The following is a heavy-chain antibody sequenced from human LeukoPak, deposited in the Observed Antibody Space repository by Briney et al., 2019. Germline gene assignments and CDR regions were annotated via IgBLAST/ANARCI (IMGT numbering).Heavy chain of an antibody. CDR1: GYTFTDYC. CDR3: ARKDIAVAGLHYYGMDV. CDR2: INPNSGGT. D-gene: IGHD6-19*01. J-gene: IGHJ6*02. V-gene: IGHV1-2*02. Sequence: GASVKVSCKASGYTFTDYCIHWVRQAPGQGLEWMGWINPNSGGTNYAQKFRGRVTMTRDMSISTAYMELSRLRSDDTAVYFCARKDIAVAGLHYYGMDVWGQGTTVSVSS.